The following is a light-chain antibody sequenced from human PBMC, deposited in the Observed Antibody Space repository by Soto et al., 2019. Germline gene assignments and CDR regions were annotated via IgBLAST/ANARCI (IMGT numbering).Light chain of an antibody. Sequence: DIVMTQSPGTLSLSPGERATLSCRASQSISSNYLAWYQQKPGQGPRLLIYGASNRATGIPDRFSGSGSGTDFTLTISRLEPEDFAVYYCQQYGSSGTFGQGTKVDIK. CDR2: GAS. CDR1: QSISSNY. V-gene: IGKV3-20*01. J-gene: IGKJ1*01. CDR3: QQYGSSGT.